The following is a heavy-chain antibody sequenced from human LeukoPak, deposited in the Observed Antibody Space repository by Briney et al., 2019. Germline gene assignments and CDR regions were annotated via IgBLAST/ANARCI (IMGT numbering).Heavy chain of an antibody. CDR1: GYTFTSYD. Sequence: ASVKVSCKASGYTFTSYDINWVRQATGQGLEWMGWMNPNSGNTGYAQKFQGRVTITRNTSISTAYMELSSLRAEDTAVYYCAVYCSSTSCPFDYWGQGTLVTVSS. J-gene: IGHJ4*02. CDR3: AVYCSSTSCPFDY. D-gene: IGHD2-2*01. CDR2: MNPNSGNT. V-gene: IGHV1-8*03.